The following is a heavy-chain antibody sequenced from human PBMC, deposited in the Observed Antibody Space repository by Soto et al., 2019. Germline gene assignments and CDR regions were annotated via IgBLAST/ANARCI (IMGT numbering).Heavy chain of an antibody. CDR1: GFTFSNYA. D-gene: IGHD3-22*01. V-gene: IGHV3-23*01. J-gene: IGHJ4*02. Sequence: GGSLRLSCAASGFTFSNYARSWVRQAPGKGLEWVSAFSVSGDTTFYADSVKGLFTVSRDNSKKTLYLQLNSLRDEDTAVYYCARDAGELPVVTVGVFVFWGRGTLVTVSS. CDR3: ARDAGELPVVTVGVFVF. CDR2: FSVSGDTT.